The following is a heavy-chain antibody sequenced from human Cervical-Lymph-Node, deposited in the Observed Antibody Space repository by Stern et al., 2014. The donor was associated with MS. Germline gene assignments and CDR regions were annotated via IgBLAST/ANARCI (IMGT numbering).Heavy chain of an antibody. D-gene: IGHD2-2*01. CDR3: ARGRRIVVVPSAIDWFDP. CDR1: GYTFTDSY. J-gene: IGHJ5*02. CDR2: IKPNSGGT. V-gene: IGHV1-2*06. Sequence: QVQLVQSGAEVKKPGASVKVSCKASGYTFTDSYMHWVRQAPGQGLEWMGRIKPNSGGTNYAQKFQGRVTMTRDTSISTAYMELSRLRSDDTAVYYCARGRRIVVVPSAIDWFDPWGQGTLVTVSS.